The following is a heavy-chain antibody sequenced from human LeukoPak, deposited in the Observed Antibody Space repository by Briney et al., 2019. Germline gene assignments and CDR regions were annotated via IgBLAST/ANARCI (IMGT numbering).Heavy chain of an antibody. CDR3: AKDRLYYYGSGSHLDY. CDR2: IKQDGSEK. Sequence: GGSLRLSCAASGFTFSSYWMSWVRQAPGKGLEWVANIKQDGSEKYYVDSVKGRFTISRDNAKNSLYLQMNSLRAEDTAVYYCAKDRLYYYGSGSHLDYWGQGTLVTVSS. CDR1: GFTFSSYW. J-gene: IGHJ4*02. D-gene: IGHD3-10*01. V-gene: IGHV3-7*03.